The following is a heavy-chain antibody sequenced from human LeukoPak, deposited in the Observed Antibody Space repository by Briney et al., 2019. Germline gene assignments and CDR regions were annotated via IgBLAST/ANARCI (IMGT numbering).Heavy chain of an antibody. CDR2: ISSSSSTI. CDR1: GFTFSSYS. D-gene: IGHD1-14*01. Sequence: GALRLSCAASGFTFSSYSMNWVRQAPGKGLEWVSYISSSSSTIYYADSVKGRFTISRDNAKNSLYLQMNSLRAEDTAVYYCAREVLYPDYYFDYWGQGTLVTVSS. J-gene: IGHJ4*02. CDR3: AREVLYPDYYFDY. V-gene: IGHV3-48*01.